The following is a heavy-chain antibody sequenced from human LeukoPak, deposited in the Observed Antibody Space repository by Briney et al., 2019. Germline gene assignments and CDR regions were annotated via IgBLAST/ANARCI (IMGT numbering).Heavy chain of an antibody. V-gene: IGHV3-48*03. CDR2: ISSSGSTI. Sequence: GGSLRHSCAASGFTFSSYEMNSVRQAPGKGLEWVSYISSSGSTIYYADSVKGRFTISRDNAKNSLYLQMNSLRAEDTAVYYCARDLQTYYDFWSGFDYWGQGTLVTVSS. J-gene: IGHJ4*02. CDR3: ARDLQTYYDFWSGFDY. D-gene: IGHD3-3*01. CDR1: GFTFSSYE.